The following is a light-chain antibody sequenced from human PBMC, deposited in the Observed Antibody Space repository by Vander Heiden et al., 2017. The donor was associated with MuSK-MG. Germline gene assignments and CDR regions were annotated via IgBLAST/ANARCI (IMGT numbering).Light chain of an antibody. V-gene: IGLV1-44*01. J-gene: IGLJ3*02. CDR2: CNR. CDR1: SSNIGSNT. CDR3: AERAGRLNAWV. Sequence: QSVLTQPPSACGTPGQRDTMACSGSSSNIGSNTATWYQQLHATDPNRRIFCNRQRPSAVPDRLSCYKSGKAASPDTRGLPSEEEGDEYCAERAGRLNAWVFGGGTKLTVL.